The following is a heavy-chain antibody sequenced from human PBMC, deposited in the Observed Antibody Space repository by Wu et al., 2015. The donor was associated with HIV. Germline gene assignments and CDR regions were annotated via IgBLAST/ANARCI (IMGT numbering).Heavy chain of an antibody. D-gene: IGHD4-11*01. V-gene: IGHV1-2*02. J-gene: IGHJ4*02. CDR2: INANRGGI. Sequence: QVQLLQSGPELKKPGASVMVSCKASGYTFIDYYIYWVRKTPGQGLEWIGWINANRGGIKYAQKFQGRVTMTRDTAVSTAYMELNSLRSDDTAVYYCARLQSLHGLYSNADYWGQGTLVTVSS. CDR1: GYTFIDYY. CDR3: ARLQSLHGLYSNADY.